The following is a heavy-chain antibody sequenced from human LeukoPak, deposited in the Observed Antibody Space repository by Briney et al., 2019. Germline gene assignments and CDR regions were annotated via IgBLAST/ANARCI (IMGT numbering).Heavy chain of an antibody. CDR3: AHKGRGSGSYM. CDR1: GFSLSTTGVG. D-gene: IGHD3-10*01. J-gene: IGHJ4*02. CDR2: TYWNDDK. Sequence: ASGPTLAKPTQTLTLTCTFSGFSLSTTGVGVGWIRQSPGKALEWLAVTYWNDDKSYSPSLKSRLTITEDTSKNQVVLIMTNMDPVDTATYYCAHKGRGSGSYMWGQGTLVTVSS. V-gene: IGHV2-5*01.